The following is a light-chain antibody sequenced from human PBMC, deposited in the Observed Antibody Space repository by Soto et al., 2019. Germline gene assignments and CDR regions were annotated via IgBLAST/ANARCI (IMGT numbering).Light chain of an antibody. V-gene: IGLV1-44*01. Sequence: QSVLTQPPSASGTPGHRVTISFSGSSSNIGRNTVSWYQHLPRTAPKLLIYNNGQRPSGVPDRFSASKSGTSASLAISWLQSDDEAYYYCAAWDDGLNGYVFGTGTKVTVL. CDR3: AAWDDGLNGYV. J-gene: IGLJ1*01. CDR1: SSNIGRNT. CDR2: NNG.